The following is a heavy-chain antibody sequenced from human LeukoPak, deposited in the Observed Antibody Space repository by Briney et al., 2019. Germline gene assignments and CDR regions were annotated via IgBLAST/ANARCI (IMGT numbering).Heavy chain of an antibody. CDR2: IYHSGST. J-gene: IGHJ4*02. D-gene: IGHD1-26*01. V-gene: IGHV4-4*02. Sequence: EPSGTLSLTCAVSGGSVSSSNWWSWVRQPPGKWLEWIGEIYHSGSTNYNPSLKSRVTILIDKSKNQFSLKLSSVTAADTAVYYCAREVGATTGFDYWGQGTLVTVSS. CDR3: AREVGATTGFDY. CDR1: GGSVSSSNW.